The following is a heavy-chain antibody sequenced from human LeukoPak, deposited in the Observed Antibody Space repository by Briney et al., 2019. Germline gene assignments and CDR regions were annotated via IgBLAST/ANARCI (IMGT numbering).Heavy chain of an antibody. CDR1: GFTFSSYS. Sequence: GGSLRLSCAASGFTFSSYSMNWVRQAPGKGLEWVSSISSSSSYIYYADSVKGRFTISRDNAKNSLYLQMNSLRAEDTAVYYCARGRVGATGSLYYFDYWGQGTLVTVSS. CDR2: ISSSSSYI. V-gene: IGHV3-21*01. CDR3: ARGRVGATGSLYYFDY. J-gene: IGHJ4*02. D-gene: IGHD1-26*01.